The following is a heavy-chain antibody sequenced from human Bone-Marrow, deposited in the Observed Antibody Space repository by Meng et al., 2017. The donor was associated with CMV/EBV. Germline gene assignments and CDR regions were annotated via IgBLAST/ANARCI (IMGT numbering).Heavy chain of an antibody. CDR1: GFDVSTNF. D-gene: IGHD5-12*01. J-gene: IGHJ3*01. Sequence: GGSLRLSCAASGFDVSTNFMNCVRRAPGKGLEWVSLLCCGGRTYSPDSVKGRFTISRDNSKNTLCLQMNSLRAEGTAIYYCARKGYDFAAAFDVWGQGAMVTVSS. CDR2: LCCGGRT. CDR3: ARKGYDFAAAFDV. V-gene: IGHV3-53*01.